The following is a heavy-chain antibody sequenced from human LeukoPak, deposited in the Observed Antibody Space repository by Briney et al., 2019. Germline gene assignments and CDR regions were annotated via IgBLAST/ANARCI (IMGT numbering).Heavy chain of an antibody. J-gene: IGHJ5*02. CDR1: GYTFTSYA. CDR2: INAGNGNT. CDR3: ARRYSYGFDSWFDP. V-gene: IGHV1-3*01. D-gene: IGHD5-18*01. Sequence: GASVKVSCKASGYTFTSYAMHWERQAPGQRLEWMGWINAGNGNTKYSQKFQGRVTITRDTSASTAYMELSSLRSEDTAVYYCARRYSYGFDSWFDPWGQGTLVTVSS.